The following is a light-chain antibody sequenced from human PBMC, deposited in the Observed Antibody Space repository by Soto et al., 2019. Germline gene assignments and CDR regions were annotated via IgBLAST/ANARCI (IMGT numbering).Light chain of an antibody. V-gene: IGKV1-27*01. J-gene: IGKJ4*01. CDR1: QGISNY. Sequence: DIQLTQSPSSLSASVGDRATXASRASQGISNYLAWYQQKPGKVPKLLIYAASTLQSGVPSRFSGSGSGTDFTLTISSLQPEDVATYYCQKYNSAPLTFGGGTKVDIK. CDR3: QKYNSAPLT. CDR2: AAS.